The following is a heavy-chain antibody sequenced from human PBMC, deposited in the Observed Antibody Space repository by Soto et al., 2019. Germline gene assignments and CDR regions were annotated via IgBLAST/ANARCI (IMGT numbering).Heavy chain of an antibody. CDR1: GFTFSSYW. CDR3: ARRGQEGPGLAH. V-gene: IGHV3-74*01. J-gene: IGHJ5*02. Sequence: EVQLVESGGNLVQPGGSLRLSCAASGFTFSSYWMHWVRQAPGKGLVWVSRINTDGSSTSYVDSVKGRVTISRDNAKNTLYLQVNSLSVEDTAVYYCARRGQEGPGLAHWGQGTLVTVSS. CDR2: INTDGSST.